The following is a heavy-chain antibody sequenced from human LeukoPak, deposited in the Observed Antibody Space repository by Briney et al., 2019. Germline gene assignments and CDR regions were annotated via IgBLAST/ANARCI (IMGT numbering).Heavy chain of an antibody. Sequence: GGSLRLSCAASGFTFDDYGMSWVRQAPGKGLEWVSGINWNGGSTGYADSVKGRFTISRDNTKNSLYLQMNSLRAEDTALYYCARVRYSGYDYYFDYWGQGTLVTVSS. CDR2: INWNGGST. V-gene: IGHV3-20*04. J-gene: IGHJ4*02. D-gene: IGHD5-12*01. CDR1: GFTFDDYG. CDR3: ARVRYSGYDYYFDY.